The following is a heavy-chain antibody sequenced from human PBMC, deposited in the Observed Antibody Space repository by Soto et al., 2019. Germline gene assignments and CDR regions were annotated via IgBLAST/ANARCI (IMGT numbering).Heavy chain of an antibody. V-gene: IGHV4-39*01. CDR2: IYYSGST. CDR3: ARQLFIVVVVAATDNWFDP. Sequence: PSETLSLTCTVSGGSISSSSYYWGWIRQPPGKGLEWIGSIYYSGSTYYNPSLKSRVTISVDTSKNQFSLKLSSVTAADTAVYYCARQLFIVVVVAATDNWFDPWGQGTLVTVSS. D-gene: IGHD2-15*01. J-gene: IGHJ5*02. CDR1: GGSISSSSYY.